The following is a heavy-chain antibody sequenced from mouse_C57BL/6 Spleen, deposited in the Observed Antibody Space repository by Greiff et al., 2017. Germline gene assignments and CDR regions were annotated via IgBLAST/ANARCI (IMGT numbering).Heavy chain of an antibody. Sequence: EVMLVESGGGLVKPGGSLKLSCAASGFTFSDYGMHWVRQAPEKGLEWVAYISSGSSTIYYADTVKGRFTISRDNAKNTLFLQMTSLRSEDTAMYYCARNDGYHYAMDYWGQGTSVTVSS. D-gene: IGHD2-3*01. CDR1: GFTFSDYG. CDR3: ARNDGYHYAMDY. J-gene: IGHJ4*01. V-gene: IGHV5-17*01. CDR2: ISSGSSTI.